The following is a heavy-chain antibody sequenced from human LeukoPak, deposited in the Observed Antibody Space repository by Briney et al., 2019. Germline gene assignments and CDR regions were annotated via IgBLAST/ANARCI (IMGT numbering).Heavy chain of an antibody. J-gene: IGHJ3*02. Sequence: SETLSLTCTVSGGSISSCYWSWIRQPPGKGLEWIGYIYYSGSTNYNPSLKSRVTISVDTSKNQFSLKLSSVTAADTAVYYCARGDYCSGGSCRHLGAFDIWGQGTMVTVSS. V-gene: IGHV4-59*01. CDR2: IYYSGST. CDR3: ARGDYCSGGSCRHLGAFDI. CDR1: GGSISSCY. D-gene: IGHD2-15*01.